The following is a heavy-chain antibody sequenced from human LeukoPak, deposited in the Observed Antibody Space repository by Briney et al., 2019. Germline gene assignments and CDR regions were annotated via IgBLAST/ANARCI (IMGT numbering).Heavy chain of an antibody. D-gene: IGHD3-3*01. CDR2: ISYDGSNK. CDR3: ASAILYDFWGGYYPFRLPPDYYYGMDV. J-gene: IGHJ6*02. Sequence: PGGSLRLSCAASGFTFSSYAMHWVRQAPGKGLEWVAVISYDGSNKYYADSVKGRFAISRDNSKNTLYLQMNSLRAEDTAVYYCASAILYDFWGGYYPFRLPPDYYYGMDVWGQGTTVTVSS. V-gene: IGHV3-30*09. CDR1: GFTFSSYA.